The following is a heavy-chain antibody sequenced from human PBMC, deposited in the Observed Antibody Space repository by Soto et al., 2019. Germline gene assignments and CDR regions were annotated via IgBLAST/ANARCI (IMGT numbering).Heavy chain of an antibody. V-gene: IGHV4-31*02. CDR3: ASGHDAYKVRY. J-gene: IGHJ4*02. D-gene: IGHD1-1*01. CDR2: IYYTGTT. Sequence: WTWIRQHPGKGLEWIGYIYYTGTTYYNPSLKGRPSISLDTSENRFSLELTSVTAADTAIYFCASGHDAYKVRYWGRGTLVTVSS.